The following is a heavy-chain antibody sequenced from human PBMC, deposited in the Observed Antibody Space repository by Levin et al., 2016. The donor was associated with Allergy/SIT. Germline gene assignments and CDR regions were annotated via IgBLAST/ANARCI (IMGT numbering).Heavy chain of an antibody. CDR1: TFTFSRYA. V-gene: IGHV3-33*01. Sequence: GESLKISCAASTFTFSRYAMHWVRQAPGKGLEWVAVIWFDGSNKYYADSVKGRFTISRDNSRNTLYLQMNSLRAEDTAVYYCARGYCTGGSCMRAQGFDYWGQGTLVTVSS. D-gene: IGHD2-15*01. CDR2: IWFDGSNK. J-gene: IGHJ4*02. CDR3: ARGYCTGGSCMRAQGFDY.